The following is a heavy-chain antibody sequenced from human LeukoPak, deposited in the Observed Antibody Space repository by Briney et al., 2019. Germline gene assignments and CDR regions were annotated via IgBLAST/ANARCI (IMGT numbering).Heavy chain of an antibody. CDR1: GGTFSSYA. D-gene: IGHD3-9*01. CDR2: IIPILGIA. CDR3: ARAGGFDTWPPYDILTGYYSPPYYFDY. J-gene: IGHJ4*02. Sequence: SVKVSCKASGGTFSSYAISWVRQAPGQGLEWMGRIIPILGIANYAQKFQGRVTITADKSTSTAYMELSSLRSEDTAVYYCARAGGFDTWPPYDILTGYYSPPYYFDYWGQGTLVTVSS. V-gene: IGHV1-69*04.